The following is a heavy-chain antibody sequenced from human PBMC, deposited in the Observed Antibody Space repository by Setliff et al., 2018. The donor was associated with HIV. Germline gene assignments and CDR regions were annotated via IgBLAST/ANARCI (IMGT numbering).Heavy chain of an antibody. CDR3: ARDVMEYFGNYFDY. Sequence: TLSLTCTVSGGSISSSSRSYYWWSWVRQPPGKGLEWIGEIYHSGSTNYNPSLKSRVTISVDKSKNQFSLKLSSVTAADTALYYCARDVMEYFGNYFDYWGQGALVTVSS. J-gene: IGHJ4*02. V-gene: IGHV4-4*02. CDR2: IYHSGST. D-gene: IGHD3-3*01. CDR1: GGSISSSSRSYYW.